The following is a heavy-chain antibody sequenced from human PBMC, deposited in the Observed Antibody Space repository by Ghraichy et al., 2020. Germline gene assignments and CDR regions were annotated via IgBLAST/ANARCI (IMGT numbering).Heavy chain of an antibody. CDR2: INAGNGNT. Sequence: ASVKVSCKASGYTFTSYAMHWVRQAPGQRLEWMGWINAGNGNTKYSQKFQGRVTITRDTSASTAYMELSSLRSEDTAVYYCARDHPNSSGWYTLFDYWGQGTLVTVSS. CDR1: GYTFTSYA. V-gene: IGHV1-3*01. D-gene: IGHD6-19*01. CDR3: ARDHPNSSGWYTLFDY. J-gene: IGHJ4*02.